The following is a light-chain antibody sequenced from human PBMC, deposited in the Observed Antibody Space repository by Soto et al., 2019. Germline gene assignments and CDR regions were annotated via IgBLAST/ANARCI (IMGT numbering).Light chain of an antibody. CDR1: SSDVGSYNL. Sequence: QSALTQPASVSGSPGQSITISCTGTSSDVGSYNLVSWYQQHPGKAPKLMIYEVSKRPSGVSNRFSGSKSGNTASPTISGLQAEDEADYYCCSYAGSSSYVFGTGTKVTV. CDR2: EVS. J-gene: IGLJ1*01. V-gene: IGLV2-23*02. CDR3: CSYAGSSSYV.